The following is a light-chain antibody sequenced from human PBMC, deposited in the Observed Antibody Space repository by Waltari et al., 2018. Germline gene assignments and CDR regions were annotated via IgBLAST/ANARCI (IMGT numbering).Light chain of an antibody. CDR3: QQYSSSRL. CDR2: AAS. J-gene: IGKJ4*01. Sequence: EIVLTQSPGTLSLSPGERATLSCRASQSISSSYLAWYQQKPGQAPRLLIYAASSRLTGIPDRVSGSGSGTDFTLTISRLEPEDFAVYYCQQYSSSRLFGGGTKVEIK. CDR1: QSISSSY. V-gene: IGKV3-20*01.